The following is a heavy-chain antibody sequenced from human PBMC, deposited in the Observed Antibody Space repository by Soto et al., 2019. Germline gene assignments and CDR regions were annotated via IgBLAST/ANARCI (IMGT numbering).Heavy chain of an antibody. J-gene: IGHJ6*02. D-gene: IGHD2-2*03. V-gene: IGHV1-2*04. CDR3: ARDGSGPSYYYYYGMDV. Sequence: ASVKVSCKASGYTFTGYYMHWVRQAPGQGLEWMGWINPNSGGTNYAQKFQGWVTMTRDTSISTAYMELSRLRSDDTAVYYCARDGSGPSYYYYYGMDVWGQGTTVTVSS. CDR1: GYTFTGYY. CDR2: INPNSGGT.